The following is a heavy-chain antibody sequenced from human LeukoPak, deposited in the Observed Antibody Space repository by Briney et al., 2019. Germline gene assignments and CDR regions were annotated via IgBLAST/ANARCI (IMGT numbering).Heavy chain of an antibody. D-gene: IGHD2-8*01. V-gene: IGHV3-23*01. CDR1: GFTFSSAP. J-gene: IGHJ4*02. Sequence: GGSLRLSCAASGFTFSSAPMSWVRQAPGKGLEWVSVIGGSGGNTNYADSVRGRFTISRDNSKNTLYLQMNSLRAEDTAVYNCAQWHTVDYWGQGTLVTVSS. CDR2: IGGSGGNT. CDR3: AQWHTVDY.